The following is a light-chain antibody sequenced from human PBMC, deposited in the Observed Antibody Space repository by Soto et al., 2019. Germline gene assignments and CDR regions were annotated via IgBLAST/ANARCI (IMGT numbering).Light chain of an antibody. J-gene: IGLJ1*01. V-gene: IGLV2-14*01. CDR3: TSYTRDTALV. CDR1: SIDVGTYNS. CDR2: EVS. Sequence: QSVLTHPASVAGAPGQSITSSCTGTSIDVGTYNSVSCYHHHPGKAPKLIIYEVSNRPSGVSNRFSGSKSGSTASLTISALQAEDEADYHSTSYTRDTALVFGTGTQVTVL.